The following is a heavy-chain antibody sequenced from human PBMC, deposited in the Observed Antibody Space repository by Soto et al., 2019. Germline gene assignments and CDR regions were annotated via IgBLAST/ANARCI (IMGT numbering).Heavy chain of an antibody. Sequence: GGSLRLSCAASGFTFSSYWMHWVRQAPGKGLVWVSRISSDGSTTTYADSVKGRLTISRDNAKNTLYLEMNSLRAEDTAVYYCERGRVFNIGVCYTRHYYGMDVWGQGTTVTVSS. J-gene: IGHJ6*02. CDR3: ERGRVFNIGVCYTRHYYGMDV. D-gene: IGHD2-8*01. V-gene: IGHV3-74*01. CDR1: GFTFSSYW. CDR2: ISSDGSTT.